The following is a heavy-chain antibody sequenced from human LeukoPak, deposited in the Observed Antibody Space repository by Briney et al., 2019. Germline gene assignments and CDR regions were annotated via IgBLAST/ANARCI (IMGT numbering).Heavy chain of an antibody. V-gene: IGHV3-20*04. Sequence: PGGSLRLSCAASGFTFSSYSMNWVRQAPGKGLEWVSGINWNGGSTGYADSVKGRFTISRDNAKNSLYLQMNSLRAEDTALYYCARDGDYGTYYYYMDVWGKGTTVTVSS. CDR2: INWNGGST. D-gene: IGHD4-17*01. J-gene: IGHJ6*03. CDR3: ARDGDYGTYYYYMDV. CDR1: GFTFSSYS.